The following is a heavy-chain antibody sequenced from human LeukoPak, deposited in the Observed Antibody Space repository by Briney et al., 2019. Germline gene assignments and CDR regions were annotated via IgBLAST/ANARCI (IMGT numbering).Heavy chain of an antibody. CDR1: GFTFSSYE. J-gene: IGHJ4*02. V-gene: IGHV3-48*03. D-gene: IGHD3-10*01. Sequence: GGSLRLSCAASGFTFSSYEMNWVRQAPGKGVEWVSYISSSGSAIYYADSVKGRFTISRDNAKNSLYLQMNSLRAEDTAVYYCAGGTMVRGFRYFDYWGQGTLVTVSS. CDR3: AGGTMVRGFRYFDY. CDR2: ISSSGSAI.